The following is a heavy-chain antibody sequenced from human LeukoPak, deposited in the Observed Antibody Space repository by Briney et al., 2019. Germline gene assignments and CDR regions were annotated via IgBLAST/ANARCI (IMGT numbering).Heavy chain of an antibody. D-gene: IGHD2-2*02. V-gene: IGHV1-69*01. CDR3: ARGYCSSTSCYTGGEYYYYYMDV. CDR1: GGTFSSYA. J-gene: IGHJ6*03. CDR2: IIPIFGTA. Sequence: GSSVKVSCKASGGTFSSYAISWVRQAPGQGLEWMGGIIPIFGTANYAQKFQGRVTITADESTSTAYMELSSLRSEDTAVYYCARGYCSSTSCYTGGEYYYYYMDVWGKGTTVTVS.